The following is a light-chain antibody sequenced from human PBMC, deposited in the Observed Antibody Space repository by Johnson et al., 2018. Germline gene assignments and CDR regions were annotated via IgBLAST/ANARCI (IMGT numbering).Light chain of an antibody. CDR2: ENN. Sequence: QSVLTQPPSVSAAPGQKVTISCSGSSSNIGNNYVSWYQQLPGTAPKLLIYENNKRPSGLPDRFPDSKSGTPATLGIPGPQTGDGPVYYCGTWESSLMAGNVLGTGTKVTVL. J-gene: IGLJ1*01. CDR3: GTWESSLMAGNV. V-gene: IGLV1-51*02. CDR1: SSNIGNNY.